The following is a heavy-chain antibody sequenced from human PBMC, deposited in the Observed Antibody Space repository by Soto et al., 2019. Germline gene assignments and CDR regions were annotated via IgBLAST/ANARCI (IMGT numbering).Heavy chain of an antibody. CDR3: TTADGYNPFDY. D-gene: IGHD5-12*01. J-gene: IGHJ4*02. CDR1: GCTLSNAW. Sequence: EVQLVESGGGLVKPGGSLRLPCAASGCTLSNAWMNWVRQAPGKGLEWVGRIKSKADGGTTEFAAPVKGRFTISRDDSKDTVYLEMSSLKTEDTAVYYCTTADGYNPFDYWGQGTLVTVSS. CDR2: IKSKADGGTT. V-gene: IGHV3-15*07.